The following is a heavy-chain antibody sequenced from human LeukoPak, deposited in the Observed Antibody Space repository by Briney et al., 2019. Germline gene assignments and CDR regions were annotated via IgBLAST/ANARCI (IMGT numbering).Heavy chain of an antibody. Sequence: GGSLRLSCAASGFTFSSYAMSWVRQAPGEGLEWVSAISGSGGSTYYADSVKGRFTISRDNSKNTLYLQMNSLRAEDTAVYYCAKRYYDILTGPFGYWGQGTLVTVSS. CDR2: ISGSGGST. V-gene: IGHV3-23*01. CDR1: GFTFSSYA. CDR3: AKRYYDILTGPFGY. J-gene: IGHJ4*02. D-gene: IGHD3-9*01.